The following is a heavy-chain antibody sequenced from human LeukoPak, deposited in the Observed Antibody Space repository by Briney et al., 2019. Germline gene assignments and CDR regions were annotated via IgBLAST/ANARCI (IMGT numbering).Heavy chain of an antibody. V-gene: IGHV3-11*04. CDR1: GFTLSDYS. D-gene: IGHD3-10*01. J-gene: IGHJ3*01. CDR2: ITSAGTT. CDR3: ARYFGPHMTSPNSGAFDV. Sequence: GGSLRLSCAASGFTLSDYSISWIRQAPGKGLEWISYITSAGTTNYADSVMGRFIISRDNAKTSSYLQMNNLRADDTAVYYCARYFGPHMTSPNSGAFDVWGQGAMVTVSS.